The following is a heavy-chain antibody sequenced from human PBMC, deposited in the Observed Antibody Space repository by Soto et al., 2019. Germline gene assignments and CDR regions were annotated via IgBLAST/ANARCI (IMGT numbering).Heavy chain of an antibody. Sequence: EVKLVESGGGLVQPGESLRLSCEAAGFTFSAYWMSWVRQAPGKGLEWVAYIKQDGSEKYYVDSVKGRFTVSRDNAKNSRYRQVNGLRAEDTAVYSCARADYGGVVDYWGQGTLVTVSS. CDR3: ARADYGGVVDY. CDR2: IKQDGSEK. CDR1: GFTFSAYW. V-gene: IGHV3-7*01. D-gene: IGHD4-17*01. J-gene: IGHJ4*02.